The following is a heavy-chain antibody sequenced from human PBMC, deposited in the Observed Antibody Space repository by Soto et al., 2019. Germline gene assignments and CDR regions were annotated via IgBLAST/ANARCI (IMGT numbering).Heavy chain of an antibody. CDR3: AREKGYYRYSYYYGMDX. Sequence: GGSLRLSCAASGFTFSSYSMNWVRQAPGKGLEWVSSISSSSSYIYYADSVKGRFTISRDNDKNSLYLQMNSLRAEDTAVYYCAREKGYYRYSYYYGMDXWGQGTRVTVS. CDR2: ISSSSSYI. J-gene: IGHJ6*02. V-gene: IGHV3-21*01. D-gene: IGHD2-21*01. CDR1: GFTFSSYS.